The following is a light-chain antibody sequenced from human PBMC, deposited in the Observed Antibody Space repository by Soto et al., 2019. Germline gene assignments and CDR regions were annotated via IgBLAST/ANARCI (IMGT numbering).Light chain of an antibody. CDR3: SSYTSSSTWV. CDR1: SSDVGGYSY. J-gene: IGLJ3*02. CDR2: EVR. Sequence: QSVLTQPASVSGSPGQSITISCTGTSSDVGGYSYVSWYQQNPGKAPKLMIYEVRNRPSGVSNRFSGSKSGNTASLTISGLQAEDEADYYCSSYTSSSTWVFGGGTKVTVL. V-gene: IGLV2-14*01.